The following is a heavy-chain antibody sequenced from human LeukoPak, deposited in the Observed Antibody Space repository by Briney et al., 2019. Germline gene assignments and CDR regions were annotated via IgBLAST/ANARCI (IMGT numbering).Heavy chain of an antibody. V-gene: IGHV3-7*03. CDR2: INQGGSEK. CDR3: SRSLDY. J-gene: IGHJ4*02. CDR1: GFTFTNYW. Sequence: GGSLRLSCAASGFTFTNYWMDWVRQAPGKGLEWVANINQGGSEKYYVDSVKGRFTISRDNAKNSLYLQLSNLRADDTALYYCSRSLDYWGQGTLVTVSS.